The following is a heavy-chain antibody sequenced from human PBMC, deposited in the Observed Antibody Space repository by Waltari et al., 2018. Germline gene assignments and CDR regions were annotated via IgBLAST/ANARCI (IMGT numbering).Heavy chain of an antibody. Sequence: QVQLQESGPGLVKPSETLSLTCTVSGGSISSHYWSWIRQPPGKGLEWIGYIYYSGSTNYIPSLKSRVTISVDTSKNQFSLKLSSVTAADTAVYYCARLHDYSNYFDYWGQGTLVTVSS. CDR3: ARLHDYSNYFDY. V-gene: IGHV4-59*11. D-gene: IGHD4-4*01. CDR2: IYYSGST. J-gene: IGHJ4*02. CDR1: GGSISSHY.